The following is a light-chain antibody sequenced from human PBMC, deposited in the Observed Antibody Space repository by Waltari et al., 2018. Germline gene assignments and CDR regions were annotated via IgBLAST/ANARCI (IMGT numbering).Light chain of an antibody. CDR1: SSDFAVFNH. CDR3: SSYTSTWV. Sequence: QSALTQSASVSGSPGQSLTISCTGPSSDFAVFNHVPWYQQHPGKAPQLMIYDVSKPPSGVSNRFSGSKSGNTASLTISGLQAEDEADYYCSSYTSTWVFGGGTKLTVL. CDR2: DVS. J-gene: IGLJ3*02. V-gene: IGLV2-14*01.